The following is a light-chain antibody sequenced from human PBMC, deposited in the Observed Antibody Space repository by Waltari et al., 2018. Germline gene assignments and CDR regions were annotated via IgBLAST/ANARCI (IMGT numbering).Light chain of an antibody. CDR1: QSIYIW. Sequence: DIQMTQSPSTLSASVGDIVTITCRASQSIYIWLAWYQQKPGKAPNVLIYQASSLQNGVPSRFSGSGSGTEFTLTISSLQPDDFATYYCQQYNYYPYTFGQGTRLEIK. CDR2: QAS. CDR3: QQYNYYPYT. V-gene: IGKV1-5*03. J-gene: IGKJ2*01.